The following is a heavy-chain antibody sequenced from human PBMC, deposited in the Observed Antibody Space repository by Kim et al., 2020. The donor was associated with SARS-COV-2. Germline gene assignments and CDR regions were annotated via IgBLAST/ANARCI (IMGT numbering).Heavy chain of an antibody. CDR1: GFTFSSYW. D-gene: IGHD6-13*01. V-gene: IGHV3-7*01. J-gene: IGHJ5*02. CDR3: ARLGDPNSSSWDWFDP. CDR2: IKQDGSEK. Sequence: GGSLRLSCAASGFTFSSYWMSWVRQAPGKGLEWVANIKQDGSEKYYVDSVKGRFTISRDNAKNSLYLQMNSLRAEDTAVYYCARLGDPNSSSWDWFDPWGQGTLVTVSS.